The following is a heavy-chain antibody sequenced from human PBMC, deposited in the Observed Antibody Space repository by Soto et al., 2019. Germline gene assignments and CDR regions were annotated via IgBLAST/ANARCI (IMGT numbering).Heavy chain of an antibody. V-gene: IGHV3-53*01. Sequence: EVQLVESGGGLIQPGGSLRLSCAASGFTVSSNYMNWVRQAPGKGLEWVSFIYSGGDTFYADSVKGRFTISRDNAKNSLYLQMNSLRAEDTAVYYCARGQVGATSPFDYWGQGTLVTVSS. CDR3: ARGQVGATSPFDY. J-gene: IGHJ4*02. CDR1: GFTVSSNY. D-gene: IGHD1-26*01. CDR2: IYSGGDT.